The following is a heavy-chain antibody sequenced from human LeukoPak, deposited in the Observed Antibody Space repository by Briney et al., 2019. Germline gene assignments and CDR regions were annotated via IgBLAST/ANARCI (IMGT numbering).Heavy chain of an antibody. CDR3: ATVDYYYYYMDV. CDR2: IYYSGST. CDR1: GGSISSSSYY. J-gene: IGHJ6*03. Sequence: SETLSLTCTVSGGSISSSSYYWGWIRQPPGKGLEWIGSIYYSGSTYYNPSLKSRVTISVDTSKNQFSLKLSSVTAADTAVYYCATVDYYYYYMDVWGKGTTVTISS. V-gene: IGHV4-39*01.